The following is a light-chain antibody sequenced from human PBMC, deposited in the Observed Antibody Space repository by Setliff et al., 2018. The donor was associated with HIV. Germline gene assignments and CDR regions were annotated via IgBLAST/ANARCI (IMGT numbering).Light chain of an antibody. V-gene: IGLV2-23*02. CDR3: CSYAGSSTNV. CDR1: SSDVGGYNY. CDR2: DVS. J-gene: IGLJ1*01. Sequence: QSALPQPASVSGSPGQSITISCTGTSSDVGGYNYVSWYQQHPGKAPKLMIYDVSKRPSGVSNRFSGSKSGNTASLTISGLQAEDEADYYCCSYAGSSTNVFGTGTKVTVL.